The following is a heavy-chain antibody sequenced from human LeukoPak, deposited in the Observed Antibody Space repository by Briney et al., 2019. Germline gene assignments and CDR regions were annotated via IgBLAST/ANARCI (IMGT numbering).Heavy chain of an antibody. J-gene: IGHJ4*02. CDR3: ARDLAAMVTFPYYYDSSCDASLDY. V-gene: IGHV1-2*02. CDR1: GYTFTGYY. CDR2: INPNSGGT. D-gene: IGHD3-22*01. Sequence: GASVKVSCKASGYTFTGYYMHWVRQAPGQGLEWMGWINPNSGGTNYAQKFQGRVTMTRDTSISTAYMELSRLRSDGTAVYYCARDLAAMVTFPYYYDSSCDASLDYWGQGTLVTVSS.